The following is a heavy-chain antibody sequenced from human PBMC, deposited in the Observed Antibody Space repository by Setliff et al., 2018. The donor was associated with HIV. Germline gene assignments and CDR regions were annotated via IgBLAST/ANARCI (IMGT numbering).Heavy chain of an antibody. Sequence: GGSLRLSCAASGFTFSSSAMSWVRQAPGKGLEWVSLIQSSGITYYADSVKGRFTISRDNSNNALSLQMSSLRAEDTALYYCAKLDYYDSSGSWARKVAIDFWGRGTMVTVSS. CDR2: IQSSGIT. J-gene: IGHJ3*01. D-gene: IGHD3-22*01. CDR3: AKLDYYDSSGSWARKVAIDF. V-gene: IGHV3-23*01. CDR1: GFTFSSSA.